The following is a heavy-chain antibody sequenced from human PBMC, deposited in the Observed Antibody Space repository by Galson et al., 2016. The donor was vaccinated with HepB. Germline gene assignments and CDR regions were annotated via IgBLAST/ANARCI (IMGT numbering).Heavy chain of an antibody. V-gene: IGHV1-46*01. J-gene: IGHJ4*02. CDR2: INPTGGNFT. CDR1: GFTFSFSG. D-gene: IGHD5-12*01. CDR3: ARGADSGYDLGDY. Sequence: SCAASGFTFSFSGMHWVRQAPGQGLEWMGIINPTGGNFTSYAQKFQGRVTMTRDTSTSTVYMELSSLRSEDTAVYYCARGADSGYDLGDYWGQGTLVTVSS.